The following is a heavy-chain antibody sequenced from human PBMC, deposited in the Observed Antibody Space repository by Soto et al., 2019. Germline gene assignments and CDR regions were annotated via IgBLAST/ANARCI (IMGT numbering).Heavy chain of an antibody. CDR1: GFSLTTRPVG. J-gene: IGHJ4*02. D-gene: IGHD3-9*01. Sequence: PTLVNPTQTLTLTCTFSGFSLTTRPVGVGCLRQPPGKALEWLALIYWDDDKRYNPSLQSRLTITKDTSRNQVVLTMTNMDPVDTATYYCARMGQYYDILTGYWSGYYFDYWGQGTLVTV. V-gene: IGHV2-5*02. CDR2: IYWDDDK. CDR3: ARMGQYYDILTGYWSGYYFDY.